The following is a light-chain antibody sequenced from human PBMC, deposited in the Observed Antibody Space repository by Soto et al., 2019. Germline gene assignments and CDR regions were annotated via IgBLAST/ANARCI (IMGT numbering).Light chain of an antibody. Sequence: DTQMTQSPSTLSASAGDRVTITCRASQSINNWLAWYQQKPGKAPKLLIYDASSLESGVPSRFSGSGSGTEFTLTISSLQPDDFATYYCQQYNSYSTFGQGTKLEIK. J-gene: IGKJ2*01. CDR2: DAS. CDR3: QQYNSYST. CDR1: QSINNW. V-gene: IGKV1-5*01.